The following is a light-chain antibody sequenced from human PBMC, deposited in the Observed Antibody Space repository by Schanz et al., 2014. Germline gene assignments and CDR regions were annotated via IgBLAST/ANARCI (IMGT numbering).Light chain of an antibody. CDR1: SSDVGGYNY. V-gene: IGLV2-14*01. Sequence: QSALAQPASVSGSPGQSITISCTGTSSDVGGYNYVSWYQQHPGKAPKLMIYEGSKRPSGVPDRFSGSQSGNTASLTISGLQAEDEADYYCSSFTSSLRWVFGGGTKLTVL. CDR2: EGS. CDR3: SSFTSSLRWV. J-gene: IGLJ3*02.